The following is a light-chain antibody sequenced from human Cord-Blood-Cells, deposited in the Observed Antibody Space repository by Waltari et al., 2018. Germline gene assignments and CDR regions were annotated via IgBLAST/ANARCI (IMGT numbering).Light chain of an antibody. CDR2: GNS. CDR1: RTNIGAGYD. J-gene: IGLJ3*02. V-gene: IGLV1-40*01. Sequence: QSVLPQPPSVSGAPGQRVTISCTGSRTNIGAGYDVHWYQQLPGTAPKLLIYGNSHRPSGVPDRFSGSKSGTSASLAITGLQAEDEADYYCQSYDSSLSGWVFGGGTKLTVL. CDR3: QSYDSSLSGWV.